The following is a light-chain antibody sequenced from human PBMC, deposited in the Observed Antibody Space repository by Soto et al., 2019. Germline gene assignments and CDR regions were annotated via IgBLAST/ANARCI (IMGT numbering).Light chain of an antibody. Sequence: QSALTQSPSASGSPGQSVTISCTGTSSDIGGYNSVSWYQQHPGKAPKVMIYDVTKRPSGVPDRFSGSKSGNTASLTVSALQAEDEADYYCSSFTAGNNLVFGTGTKLTVL. J-gene: IGLJ1*01. V-gene: IGLV2-8*01. CDR3: SSFTAGNNLV. CDR2: DVT. CDR1: SSDIGGYNS.